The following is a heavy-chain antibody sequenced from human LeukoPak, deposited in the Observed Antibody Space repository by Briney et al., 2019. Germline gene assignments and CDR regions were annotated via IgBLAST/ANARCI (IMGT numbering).Heavy chain of an antibody. V-gene: IGHV3-48*03. CDR1: GFTFSSYE. Sequence: GGSLRLSCAASGFTFSSYEMNWVRQAPGKELEWVSYISSSGSTIYYADSVKGRFTISRDNAKNSLYLQMNSLRAEDTAVYYCAQWGFTAFDYWGQGTLVTVSS. CDR2: ISSSGSTI. J-gene: IGHJ4*02. CDR3: AQWGFTAFDY. D-gene: IGHD3-16*01.